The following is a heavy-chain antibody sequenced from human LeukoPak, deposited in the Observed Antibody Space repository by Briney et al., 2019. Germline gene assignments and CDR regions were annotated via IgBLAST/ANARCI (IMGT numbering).Heavy chain of an antibody. D-gene: IGHD1-26*01. J-gene: IGHJ4*02. V-gene: IGHV3-11*01. Sequence: GGSLRLSCAASGFTFSDYYMSWIHQAPGKGLEWVSYISSSGSTIYYADCVKGRFTISRDNAKNSLYLQMNSLRAEDTAVYYCARVGSHGYFDYWGQGTLVTVSS. CDR2: ISSSGSTI. CDR1: GFTFSDYY. CDR3: ARVGSHGYFDY.